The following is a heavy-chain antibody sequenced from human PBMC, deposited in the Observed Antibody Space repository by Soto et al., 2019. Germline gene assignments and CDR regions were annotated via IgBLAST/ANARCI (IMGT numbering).Heavy chain of an antibody. Sequence: SETLSLTCTVSGGSISSYYWSWIRQPPGKGLEWIGYIYYSGSTNYNPSLKSRVTISVDTSKNQFSLKLSSVTAADTAVYYCARLASDILVVVAATEDGAFDIWGQGTMVTGSS. CDR2: IYYSGST. D-gene: IGHD2-15*01. J-gene: IGHJ3*02. V-gene: IGHV4-59*01. CDR1: GGSISSYY. CDR3: ARLASDILVVVAATEDGAFDI.